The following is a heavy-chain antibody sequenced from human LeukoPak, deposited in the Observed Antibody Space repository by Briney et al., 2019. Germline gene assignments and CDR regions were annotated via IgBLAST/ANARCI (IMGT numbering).Heavy chain of an antibody. CDR2: ISYDGSNK. CDR1: GFTFSSYG. Sequence: GGSLRLSCAASGFTFSSYGMHWVRQAPGKGLEWVAVISYDGSNKYYADSVKGRFTISRDNSKNTLYLQMNSLRAEDTAVYYCARDLGYGGNSGDYWGQGTLVTVSS. D-gene: IGHD4-23*01. V-gene: IGHV3-30*19. CDR3: ARDLGYGGNSGDY. J-gene: IGHJ4*02.